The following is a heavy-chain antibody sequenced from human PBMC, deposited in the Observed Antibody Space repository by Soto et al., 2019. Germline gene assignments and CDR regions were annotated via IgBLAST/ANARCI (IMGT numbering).Heavy chain of an antibody. CDR3: AVDFWTSSHLYGMGD. J-gene: IGHJ6*02. V-gene: IGHV3-23*01. CDR2: ISGSGGST. CDR1: GFTFSSYA. D-gene: IGHD3-3*01. Sequence: GVSLRLSCAASGFTFSSYAMSWVRQAPGKGLEWVSAISGSGGSTYYADSVKGRFTISRDNSKNTLYLQMNSLRAEDTAVYYCAVDFWTSSHLYGMGDWGQGTRVTVSS.